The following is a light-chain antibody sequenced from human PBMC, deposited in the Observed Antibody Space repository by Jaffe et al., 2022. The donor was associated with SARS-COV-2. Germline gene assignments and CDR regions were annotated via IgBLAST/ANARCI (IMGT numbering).Light chain of an antibody. V-gene: IGKV3-11*01. CDR1: QSVSRF. Sequence: EIVLTQSPATLSLSPGERATLSCRASQSVSRFLGWYQQKPGQAPRLLIYDASNRATGIPARFSGSGSGTDFTLTISSLEPEDFAIYYCQHRSDWPLTFGGGTKVEIK. CDR2: DAS. J-gene: IGKJ4*01. CDR3: QHRSDWPLT.